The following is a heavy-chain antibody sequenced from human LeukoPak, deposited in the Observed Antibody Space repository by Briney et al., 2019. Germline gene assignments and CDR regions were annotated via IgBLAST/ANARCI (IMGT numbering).Heavy chain of an antibody. CDR3: ARSYNWYGIDD. Sequence: SETLSLTCTVSGGSINSGVYFWGWIRQPPGKGLEWIGTIAYNGRTYYNSSLKSRVTISIDMSNIHFSLKLTSVTAADTAMYYCARSYNWYGIDDWGQGTLVTVPS. CDR1: GGSINSGVYF. J-gene: IGHJ4*02. CDR2: IAYNGRT. D-gene: IGHD1-20*01. V-gene: IGHV4-39*07.